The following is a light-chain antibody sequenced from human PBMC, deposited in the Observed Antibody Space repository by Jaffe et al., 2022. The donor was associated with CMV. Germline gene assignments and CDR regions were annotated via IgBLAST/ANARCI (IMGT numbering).Light chain of an antibody. V-gene: IGKV1-9*01. CDR3: QHLNTYPL. CDR1: QGISSY. Sequence: DIQLTQFPSFLSASVGDTVTITCRASQGISSYLAWYQQKPGKAPKLLIYAASNLHSGVSLRFRGSGSGAEFTLTISSLLPEDFATYYCQHLNTYPLFGPGTKVDLK. CDR2: AAS. J-gene: IGKJ3*01.